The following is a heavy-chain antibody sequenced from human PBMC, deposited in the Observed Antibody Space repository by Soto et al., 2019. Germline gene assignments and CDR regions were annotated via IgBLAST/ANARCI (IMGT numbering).Heavy chain of an antibody. CDR3: AKDGSNRRRAYCGGDCYNMLDY. D-gene: IGHD2-21*01. CDR2: ISGSGGST. CDR1: GFTFSSYA. Sequence: EVQLLESGGGLVQPGGSLRLSCAASGFTFSSYAMSWVRQAPGKGLEWVSAISGSGGSTYYADSVKGRFTISRDNSRNTLYLQMNRLRAEDTAVYYCAKDGSNRRRAYCGGDCYNMLDYWGQGTLVTVSS. V-gene: IGHV3-23*01. J-gene: IGHJ4*02.